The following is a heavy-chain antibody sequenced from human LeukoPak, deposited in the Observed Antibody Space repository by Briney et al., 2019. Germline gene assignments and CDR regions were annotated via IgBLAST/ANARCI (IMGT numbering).Heavy chain of an antibody. CDR3: ARVAVTGYNWFDP. D-gene: IGHD2-21*02. J-gene: IGHJ5*02. CDR1: GGSISSYY. Sequence: SETLSLTCTVSGGSISSYYWSWIRQPAGKGLEWIGRIYSSGSTNYNPSFQSRVTMSLDTSKSQFSLKLSSVTAADTAVYYCARVAVTGYNWFDPWGQGTLVTVSS. CDR2: IYSSGST. V-gene: IGHV4-4*07.